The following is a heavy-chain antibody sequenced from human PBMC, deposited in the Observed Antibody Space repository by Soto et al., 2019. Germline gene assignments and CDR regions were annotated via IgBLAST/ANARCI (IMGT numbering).Heavy chain of an antibody. CDR1: GISFSNYW. D-gene: IGHD6-19*01. CDR3: AGGSGWTEDY. CDR2: IEQDGRET. V-gene: IGHV3-7*04. Sequence: EVQLVESGGGLVQPGGSLRLSCVVSGISFSNYWMSWVRQAPGKGPEWVANIEQDGRETNYVDSVKGRFTISRDNAKNSLSLQLNNLRVEDTAMYYCAGGSGWTEDYWGQGTLVTVSS. J-gene: IGHJ4*02.